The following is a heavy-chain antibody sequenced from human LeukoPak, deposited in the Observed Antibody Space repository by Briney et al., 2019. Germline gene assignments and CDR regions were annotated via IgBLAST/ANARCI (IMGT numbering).Heavy chain of an antibody. CDR2: MNPNSGST. V-gene: IGHV1-8*01. Sequence: ASVKVSCKASGYTFTSYDINWVRQAPGQGLEWVGWMNPNSGSTGSAQKVQGRITITMNTSIGTAYMELSSLRSEDTAVYYCARIYYRRSDYHYYYMDVWGEGTTVTVSS. CDR1: GYTFTSYD. CDR3: ARIYYRRSDYHYYYMDV. D-gene: IGHD3-10*01. J-gene: IGHJ6*03.